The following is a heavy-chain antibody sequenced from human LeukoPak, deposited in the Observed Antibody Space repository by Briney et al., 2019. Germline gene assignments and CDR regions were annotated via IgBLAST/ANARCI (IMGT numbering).Heavy chain of an antibody. CDR1: GFTFSSYV. V-gene: IGHV3-23*01. J-gene: IGHJ4*02. CDR3: AEVSSGNKFDF. Sequence: GGSLRLSCAASGFTFSSYVMGWVRQAPGKAPEWVSAISGSGGNTYYADSVKGRFTISRDNSKSMLFLQLNSLRAEDTAVYYCAEVSSGNKFDFWGQGTLVTVSS. D-gene: IGHD6-19*01. CDR2: ISGSGGNT.